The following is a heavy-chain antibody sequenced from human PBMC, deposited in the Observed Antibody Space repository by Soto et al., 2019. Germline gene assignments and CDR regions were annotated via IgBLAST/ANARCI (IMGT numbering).Heavy chain of an antibody. D-gene: IGHD2-8*01. CDR1: GYSFTDYH. CDR2: INPKSGGT. V-gene: IGHV1-2*04. Sequence: ASVKVSCKASGYSFTDYHIHWVRQAPGQGLEWLGRINPKSGGTSTAQKFQGWVTMTTDTSISTASMELTRLTSDDTAIYYCARGDSTDCSNGVCSFFYNHDMDVWGQGALVTVSS. CDR3: ARGDSTDCSNGVCSFFYNHDMDV. J-gene: IGHJ4*02.